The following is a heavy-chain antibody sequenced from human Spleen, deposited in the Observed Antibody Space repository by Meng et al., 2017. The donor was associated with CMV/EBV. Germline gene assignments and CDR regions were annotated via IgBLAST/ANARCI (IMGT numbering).Heavy chain of an antibody. CDR1: GGSMSSGGYY. Sequence: TGCGGSMSSGGYYWSWIRKHPGKGLEWIGYIYYSGSTYYNPSLKSRVTILVDTSKNQFSLKLSSVTAADTAVYYCARDRSSGLELGYWGQGTLVTVSS. V-gene: IGHV4-31*02. D-gene: IGHD1-26*01. CDR2: IYYSGST. CDR3: ARDRSSGLELGY. J-gene: IGHJ4*02.